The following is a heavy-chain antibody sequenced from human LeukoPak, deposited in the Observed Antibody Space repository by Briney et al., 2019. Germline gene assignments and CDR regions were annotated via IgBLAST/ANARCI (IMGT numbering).Heavy chain of an antibody. CDR3: ARDLHFAFDY. V-gene: IGHV3-48*02. CDR2: ILSSSTGM. J-gene: IGHJ4*02. CDR1: GFTFSSYS. Sequence: PGGSLRLSCAASGFTFSSYSMNWVRQAPGKGLEWISYILSSSTGMSYADSVKGRFTISRDNAKNSLYLQMSSLRDDDTAVYYCARDLHFAFDYWGRATLVTVSS.